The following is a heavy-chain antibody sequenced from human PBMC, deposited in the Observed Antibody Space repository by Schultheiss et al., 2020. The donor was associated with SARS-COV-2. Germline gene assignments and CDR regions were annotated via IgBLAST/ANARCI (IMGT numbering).Heavy chain of an antibody. V-gene: IGHV3-23*01. CDR1: GFTFSSYW. Sequence: GGSLRLSCAASGFTFSSYWMSWVRQVPGKGLEWVSGISGSGSTTSYADSVKGRFTVSRDNFNNRLFLQMKSLRGDDTATYHCVKHLSDLGPWFGESDAFDLWGLGTNVTVSS. D-gene: IGHD3-10*01. J-gene: IGHJ3*01. CDR3: VKHLSDLGPWFGESDAFDL. CDR2: ISGSGSTT.